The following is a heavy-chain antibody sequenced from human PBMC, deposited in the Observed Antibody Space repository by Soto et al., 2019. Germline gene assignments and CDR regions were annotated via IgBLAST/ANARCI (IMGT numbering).Heavy chain of an antibody. D-gene: IGHD3-22*01. CDR3: ARGGTYYYDSGDQSYFDY. V-gene: IGHV4-59*08. J-gene: IGHJ4*02. CDR2: IYYSGST. Sequence: SETLSLTCTVSGGSISSYYWSWIRQPPGKGLEWIGYIYYSGSTNYNPSLKSRVTISVDTSKNQFSLKLSSVTAADTAVYYCARGGTYYYDSGDQSYFDYWGQGTLVTVSS. CDR1: GGSISSYY.